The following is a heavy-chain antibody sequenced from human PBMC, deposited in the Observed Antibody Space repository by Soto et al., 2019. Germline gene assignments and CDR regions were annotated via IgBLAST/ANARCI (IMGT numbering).Heavy chain of an antibody. CDR3: ARIKTTVTSYYYYDCMDV. CDR1: GGSISSYY. V-gene: IGHV4-59*01. Sequence: QVQLQESGPGLVKPSETLSLTCTVSGGSISSYYWSWIRQPPGKGLEWIGYIYYSGSTNYTPSLKSRVTISVATSKNQFSLKLSSVTAADTAVYYCARIKTTVTSYYYYDCMDVWGKGTTVTVSS. D-gene: IGHD4-17*01. J-gene: IGHJ6*03. CDR2: IYYSGST.